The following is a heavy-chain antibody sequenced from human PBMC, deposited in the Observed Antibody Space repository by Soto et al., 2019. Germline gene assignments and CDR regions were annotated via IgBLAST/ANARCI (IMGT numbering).Heavy chain of an antibody. CDR1: GGSFSGYY. Sequence: PSETLSLTCAVYGGSFSGYYWSWIRQPPGKGLEWIGEINHSGSTNYNPSLKSRVTISVDTSKNQFSLKLSSVTAADTAVYYCARKFVGRFGGLLYKSYYYYYGMDVWGQGTTVTASS. CDR2: INHSGST. CDR3: ARKFVGRFGGLLYKSYYYYYGMDV. D-gene: IGHD3-10*01. J-gene: IGHJ6*02. V-gene: IGHV4-34*01.